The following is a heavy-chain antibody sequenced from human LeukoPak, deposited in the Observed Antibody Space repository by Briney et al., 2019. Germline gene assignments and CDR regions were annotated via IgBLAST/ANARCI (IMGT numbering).Heavy chain of an antibody. CDR2: IYYSGST. CDR3: AREHHLYYYDGSGPSAFDI. CDR1: GGSIASNSYY. D-gene: IGHD3-22*01. J-gene: IGHJ3*02. Sequence: SETLSLTCSVSGGSIASNSYYWGWIRQPPGKGLEWIGSIYYSGSTYYTPSLKSRVSVSIATSKNQISLKLSSVTAADTAVYYCAREHHLYYYDGSGPSAFDIWGQGTKVTVSS. V-gene: IGHV4-39*07.